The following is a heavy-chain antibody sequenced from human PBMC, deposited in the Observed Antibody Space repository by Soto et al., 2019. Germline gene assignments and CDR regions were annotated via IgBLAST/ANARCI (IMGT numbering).Heavy chain of an antibody. Sequence: VGSLRLSCAASGFTFSSYAMHWVRQAPGKGLEWVAVISYGGSNKYYADSVKGRFTISRDNSKNTLYLQMNSLRAEDTAVYYCAKGSLRFLEWLSGFDYWGQGTLVTV. CDR2: ISYGGSNK. J-gene: IGHJ4*02. CDR3: AKGSLRFLEWLSGFDY. V-gene: IGHV3-30*04. D-gene: IGHD3-3*01. CDR1: GFTFSSYA.